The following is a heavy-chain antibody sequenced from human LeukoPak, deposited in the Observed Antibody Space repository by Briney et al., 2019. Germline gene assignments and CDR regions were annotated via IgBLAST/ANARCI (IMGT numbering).Heavy chain of an antibody. Sequence: GASVKVSCKASGYTFTGYYMHWVRQAPGQGLEWMGWINPNSGGTNYAQKFQGRVTMTRDTSISTAYMELSRLRSEDTAVYYCARTPDTAMEGGLVGDYWGQGTLVTVSS. CDR3: ARTPDTAMEGGLVGDY. V-gene: IGHV1-2*02. D-gene: IGHD5-18*01. CDR1: GYTFTGYY. CDR2: INPNSGGT. J-gene: IGHJ4*02.